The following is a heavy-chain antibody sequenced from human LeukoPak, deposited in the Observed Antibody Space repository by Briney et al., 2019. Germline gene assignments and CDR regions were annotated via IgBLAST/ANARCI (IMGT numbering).Heavy chain of an antibody. V-gene: IGHV1-8*03. Sequence: ASVKVSCKASGYTFTGYYMHWVRQAPGQGLEWMGWMNPNSGNTGYAQKFQGRVTITRNTSISTAYMELSSLRSEDTAVYYCARRVYMDVWGKGTTVTVSS. CDR2: MNPNSGNT. J-gene: IGHJ6*03. CDR1: GYTFTGYY. CDR3: ARRVYMDV.